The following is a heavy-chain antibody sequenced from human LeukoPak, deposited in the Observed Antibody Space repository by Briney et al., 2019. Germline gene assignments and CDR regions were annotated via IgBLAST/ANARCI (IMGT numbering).Heavy chain of an antibody. D-gene: IGHD2-15*01. J-gene: IGHJ6*02. CDR2: VSYDGSNK. V-gene: IGHV3-30*18. CDR3: AKSIAYCSGGSCYSAYYYYGMDV. Sequence: GRSLRLSCAASGFTFSSYGMHWVRQAPGKGLEWVAVVSYDGSNKYYADSVKGRFTISRDNSKNTLYLQMNSLRAEDTAVYYCAKSIAYCSGGSCYSAYYYYGMDVWGQGTTVTVSS. CDR1: GFTFSSYG.